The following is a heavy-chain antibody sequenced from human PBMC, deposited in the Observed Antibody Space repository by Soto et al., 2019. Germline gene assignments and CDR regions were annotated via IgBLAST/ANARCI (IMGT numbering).Heavy chain of an antibody. D-gene: IGHD3-9*01. V-gene: IGHV4-30-4*01. Sequence: KPSETLSLTCTVSGGSISSGDYYWSWIRQPPGKGLEWIGYIYYSGGTYYNPSLKSRVTISVDTSKNQFSLKLSSVTAADTAVYYCASRTTDYDILTGYYGAFDIWGQGTMVTVSS. CDR3: ASRTTDYDILTGYYGAFDI. CDR2: IYYSGGT. J-gene: IGHJ3*02. CDR1: GGSISSGDYY.